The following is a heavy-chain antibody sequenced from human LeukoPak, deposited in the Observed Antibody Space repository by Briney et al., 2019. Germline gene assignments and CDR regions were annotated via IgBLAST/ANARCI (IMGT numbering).Heavy chain of an antibody. D-gene: IGHD6-13*01. V-gene: IGHV3-72*01. CDR2: MRNKANSYTT. CDR1: GFTLSDYY. Sequence: RPGGSLRLSCAASGFTLSDYYMDWVRQAPGKGLEWVGRMRNKANSYTTEYAASVRGRVTISRDESKYSLYLQMNSLQTEDTAVYYCARDYSGSLRARFDYWGQGTLVTVSS. CDR3: ARDYSGSLRARFDY. J-gene: IGHJ4*02.